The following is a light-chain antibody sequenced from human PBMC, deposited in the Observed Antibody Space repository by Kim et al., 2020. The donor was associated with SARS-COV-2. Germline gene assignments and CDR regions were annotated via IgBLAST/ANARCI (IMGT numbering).Light chain of an antibody. V-gene: IGKV3-11*01. CDR2: DAS. J-gene: IGKJ2*01. CDR3: QQRSNWPPMYT. CDR1: QSVSSY. Sequence: LSPGERATLSCRASQSVSSYLAWYQQKPGQAPRLLIYDASNRATGIPARFSGSGSGTDFTLTISSLEPEDFAVYYCQQRSNWPPMYTFGQGTKLEIK.